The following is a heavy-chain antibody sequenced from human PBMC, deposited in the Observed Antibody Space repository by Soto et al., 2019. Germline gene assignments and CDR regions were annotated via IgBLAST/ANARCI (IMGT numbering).Heavy chain of an antibody. CDR1: GGSFSGYY. CDR2: INHSGST. J-gene: IGHJ4*02. Sequence: PSETLSLTCAVYGGSFSGYYWSWIRQPPGKRLEWIGEINHSGSTNYNPSLKSRVTISVDTSKNQFSLKLSSVTAADTAVYYCARGMVTTVTDFDYWGQGTLVTVSS. V-gene: IGHV4-34*01. D-gene: IGHD4-17*01. CDR3: ARGMVTTVTDFDY.